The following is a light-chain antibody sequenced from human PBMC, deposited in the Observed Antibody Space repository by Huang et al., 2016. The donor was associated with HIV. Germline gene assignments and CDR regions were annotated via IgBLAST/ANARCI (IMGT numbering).Light chain of an antibody. Sequence: DIVMTQSPDSLAVSLGERATINCKSSQSVLYSSNNKNYLAWYQQKPGQPPKLTIYWASTRESGVPDRVSGSGSGTDFTLTISSLQAEDVAIYYCQQYYSTPQTFGQGTKLAIK. CDR2: WAS. J-gene: IGKJ2*01. CDR3: QQYYSTPQT. CDR1: QSVLYSSNNKNY. V-gene: IGKV4-1*01.